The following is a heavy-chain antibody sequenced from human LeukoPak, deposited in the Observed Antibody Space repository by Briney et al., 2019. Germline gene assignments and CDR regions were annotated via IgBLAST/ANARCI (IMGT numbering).Heavy chain of an antibody. V-gene: IGHV1-58*02. Sequence: SVKVSCKASGFTFTSSAMQWVRQARGQRLEWIGWIVVGSGNTNYAQKFQERVTITRDMSTSTAYMELSSLRSEDTAVYYCARDGYSNYVSTYYYYMDVWGKGTTVTVSS. CDR3: ARDGYSNYVSTYYYYMDV. CDR1: GFTFTSSA. CDR2: IVVGSGNT. J-gene: IGHJ6*03. D-gene: IGHD5-12*01.